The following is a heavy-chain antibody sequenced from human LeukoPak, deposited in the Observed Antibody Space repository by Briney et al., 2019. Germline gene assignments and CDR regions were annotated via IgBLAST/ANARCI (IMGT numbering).Heavy chain of an antibody. CDR3: ARGPGIRYFDWLGLDY. J-gene: IGHJ4*02. CDR2: INHSGST. V-gene: IGHV4-34*01. CDR1: GGSFSGYY. D-gene: IGHD3-9*01. Sequence: SETLSLTCAVYGGSFSGYYGSWIRQPPGKGLEWIGEINHSGSTDYNPSLKSRVTISVDTSKNQFSLKLSSVTAADTAVYYCARGPGIRYFDWLGLDYWGQGTLVTVSS.